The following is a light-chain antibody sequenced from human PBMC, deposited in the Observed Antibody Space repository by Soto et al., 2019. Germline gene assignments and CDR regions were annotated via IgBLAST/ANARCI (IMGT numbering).Light chain of an antibody. CDR2: GNT. V-gene: IGLV1-40*01. CDR3: QSYDSSLRHYV. Sequence: QSLLTQPPSVSGAPGQRVTISCTGSSSDIGAGCDVHWYQQLPGKAPTLLIYGNTKRPSGVPDRFSGSRSGTSASLAITGLQAEDEADYYCQSYDSSLRHYVFGTGTKVTVL. J-gene: IGLJ1*01. CDR1: SSDIGAGCD.